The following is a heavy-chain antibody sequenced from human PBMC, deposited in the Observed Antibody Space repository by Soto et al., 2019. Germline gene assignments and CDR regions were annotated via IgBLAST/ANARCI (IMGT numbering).Heavy chain of an antibody. CDR1: GFTFSSYG. V-gene: IGHV3-33*01. CDR2: IWYDGSNK. D-gene: IGHD3-10*01. J-gene: IGHJ5*02. CDR3: ARVNYYGSVFTFDP. Sequence: GGSLRLSCAASGFTFSSYGMHWVRQAPGKGLEWVAVIWYDGSNKYYADSVKGRFTISRDNSKNTLYLQMNSLRAEDTAVYYCARVNYYGSVFTFDPWGQGTLVTVSS.